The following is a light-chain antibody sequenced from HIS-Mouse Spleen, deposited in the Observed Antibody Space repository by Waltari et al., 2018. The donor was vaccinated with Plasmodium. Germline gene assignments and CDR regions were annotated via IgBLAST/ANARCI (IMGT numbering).Light chain of an antibody. J-gene: IGKJ3*01. Sequence: DIQMTQSPSSLSASVGDRVTITCQASQDISNHLNWYQQKPGKAPKLLIYDASNLETGVPSRFSGSGSGTEFTFTISSLQPEDIATYYCQQYDNLPPLFTFGPGTKVDIK. CDR2: DAS. V-gene: IGKV1-33*01. CDR3: QQYDNLPPLFT. CDR1: QDISNH.